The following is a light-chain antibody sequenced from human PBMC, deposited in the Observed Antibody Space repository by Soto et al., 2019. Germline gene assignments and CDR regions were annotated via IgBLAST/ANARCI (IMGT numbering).Light chain of an antibody. V-gene: IGKV2D-29*02. CDR2: EVS. CDR3: MQSTQLPPT. CDR1: QSLLHITGETF. J-gene: IGKJ5*01. Sequence: DVVMTQTPLSLSVAPGQPASISCKSSQSLLHITGETFLFWYLQKPGQSPQLLIYEVSTRVSGVPDRFSGSGSGTDFTLEISRVETGDVGIYYCMQSTQLPPTLGQGTRLGIE.